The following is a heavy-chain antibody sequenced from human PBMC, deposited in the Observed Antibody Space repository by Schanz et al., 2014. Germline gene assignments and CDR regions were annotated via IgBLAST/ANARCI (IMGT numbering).Heavy chain of an antibody. CDR3: ARDLGGISFDI. V-gene: IGHV3-64*01. CDR1: GFSFNIYS. Sequence: EGHLTESGGGLVQPGGSLRLSCAASGFSFNIYSMHWVRQAPGKGLEYVSGITSTATSTEYGNSVRGRFTVSRDNSKNTLYLQMRIMSPEAMAVYYCARDLGGISFDIWGQGTMVTVSS. J-gene: IGHJ3*02. D-gene: IGHD1-1*01. CDR2: ITSTATST.